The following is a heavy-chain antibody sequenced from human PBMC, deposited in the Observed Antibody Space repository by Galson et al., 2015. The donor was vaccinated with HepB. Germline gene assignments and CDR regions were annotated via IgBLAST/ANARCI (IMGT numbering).Heavy chain of an antibody. CDR1: GGSISSGDYY. J-gene: IGHJ5*02. V-gene: IGHV4-30-4*01. CDR3: ARETGIVGDLGGNWFDP. Sequence: TLSLTCTVSGGSISSGDYYWSWIRQPPGKGLEWIGYIYYSGSTYYNPSLKSRVTISVDTSKNQFSLKLSSVTAADTAVYYCARETGIVGDLGGNWFDPWGQGTLVTVSS. CDR2: IYYSGST. D-gene: IGHD1-26*01.